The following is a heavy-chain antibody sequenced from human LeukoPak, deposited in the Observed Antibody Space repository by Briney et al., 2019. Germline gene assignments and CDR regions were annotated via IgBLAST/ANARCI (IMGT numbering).Heavy chain of an antibody. CDR2: IESKTDGGTT. D-gene: IGHD1-26*01. J-gene: IGHJ4*02. Sequence: GGSLRLSCAASDFTFSSYEMNWVRQAPGKGLEWVGRIESKTDGGTTDYAAPVKGRFNISRHDSKNTLYLQMDSLKTEDTAVYYCTTGIGLWGQGTLVTVSS. CDR3: TTGIGL. V-gene: IGHV3-15*04. CDR1: DFTFSSYE.